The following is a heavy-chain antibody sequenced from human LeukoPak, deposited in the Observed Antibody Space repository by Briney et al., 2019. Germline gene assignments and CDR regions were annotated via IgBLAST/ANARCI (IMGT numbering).Heavy chain of an antibody. CDR1: GGSISSSSYY. V-gene: IGHV4-39*07. CDR2: IYCSGST. CDR3: AREESRYFFLYNRYWFDP. Sequence: SETLSLTCTVSGGSISSSSYYWGWIRQPPGKGLEWIGSIYCSGSTYYNPSLKSRLTISVDTSKNQFSRKLSSVTAADTAVYYCAREESRYFFLYNRYWFDPWGQGTLVTVSS. J-gene: IGHJ5*02. D-gene: IGHD1-1*01.